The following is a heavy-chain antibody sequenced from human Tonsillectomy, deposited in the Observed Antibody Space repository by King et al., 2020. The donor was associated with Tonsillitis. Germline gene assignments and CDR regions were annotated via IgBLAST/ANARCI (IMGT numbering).Heavy chain of an antibody. J-gene: IGHJ4*02. V-gene: IGHV2-5*02. D-gene: IGHD3-9*01. CDR1: GFSLTTSGVS. Sequence: TLKESGPTLVKPTQTLTLTCTFSGFSLTTSGVSVGWIRQPPGKALEWLALIYWDDDKRYSPSLESRLTITKDTSKNQVILTMTNMDPVDTATYYCAHSLSISYYDILTGGFDYWGQGTLVTVSS. CDR2: IYWDDDK. CDR3: AHSLSISYYDILTGGFDY.